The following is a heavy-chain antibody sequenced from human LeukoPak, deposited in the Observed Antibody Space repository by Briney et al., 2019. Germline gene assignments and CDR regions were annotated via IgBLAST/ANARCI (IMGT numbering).Heavy chain of an antibody. V-gene: IGHV4-34*01. CDR3: ASGPAQDAFDI. CDR2: INHSGST. CDR1: GGSFSGYY. Sequence: SETLSLTCAVYGGSFSGYYWSWIRQPPGKGLEWIGEINHSGSTNYNPSLKSRVTISVDTSKNQFSLKLSSVTAADTAVYYCASGPAQDAFDIWGQGTMVTVSS. J-gene: IGHJ3*02.